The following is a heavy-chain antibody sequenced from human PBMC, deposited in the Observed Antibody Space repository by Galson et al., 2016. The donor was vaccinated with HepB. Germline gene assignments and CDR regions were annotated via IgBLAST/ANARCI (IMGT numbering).Heavy chain of an antibody. CDR1: GGSISSRSYY. CDR2: IYYSGST. V-gene: IGHV4-39*01. Sequence: SETLSLTCTVSGGSISSRSYYWGWIRQPPGKGLEWIGSIYYSGSTYYNPSLKSRVTLSVDTSKSQFSLKLSSVTAADTAVYFCARHRTDGDYFDYWGQGTLVTVSS. D-gene: IGHD4-17*01. J-gene: IGHJ4*02. CDR3: ARHRTDGDYFDY.